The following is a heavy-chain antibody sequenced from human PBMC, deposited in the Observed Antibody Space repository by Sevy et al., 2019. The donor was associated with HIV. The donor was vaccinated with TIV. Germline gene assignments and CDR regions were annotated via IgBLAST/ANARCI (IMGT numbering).Heavy chain of an antibody. V-gene: IGHV3-15*01. Sequence: GGSLRLSCAASGFTFNNAWMSWVRQAPGKGLEWIGRIKNKPDGGTTDYAAPVKGRFTISRDDSKNTLYLQMNSLKNADTAVYYCCTEGNVLLAEGWGHWFDPWGQGTLVTVSS. CDR1: GFTFNNAW. D-gene: IGHD2-8*01. J-gene: IGHJ5*02. CDR3: CTEGNVLLAEGWGHWFDP. CDR2: IKNKPDGGTT.